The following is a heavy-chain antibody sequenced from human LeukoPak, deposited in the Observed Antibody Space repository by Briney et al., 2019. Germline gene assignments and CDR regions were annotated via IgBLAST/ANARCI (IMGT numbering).Heavy chain of an antibody. CDR1: GFTFSSYE. V-gene: IGHV3-48*03. D-gene: IGHD5-18*01. Sequence: GGSLRLSCAASGFTFSSYEMNWVRQPPGKGLEWVSYISSSGSNIYYADSVKGRFTISRDNAKNSMYLQMNSLRGEDTAVYYWARTSPPRWIHQAPQLFDYWGQGNLVTV. CDR3: ARTSPPRWIHQAPQLFDY. CDR2: ISSSGSNI. J-gene: IGHJ4*02.